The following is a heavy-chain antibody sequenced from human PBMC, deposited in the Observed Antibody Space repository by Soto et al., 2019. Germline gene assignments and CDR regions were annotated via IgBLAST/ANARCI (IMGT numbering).Heavy chain of an antibody. Sequence: GASVKVSCKASGSTFSSYAISWVRQAPGQGLEWMGGIIPIFGTANYAQKFQGRVTITADESTSTAYMELSSLRSEDTAVYYCARDSSRITIFGVATGNFDYWGQGTLVTVSS. CDR2: IIPIFGTA. CDR3: ARDSSRITIFGVATGNFDY. J-gene: IGHJ4*02. D-gene: IGHD3-3*01. CDR1: GSTFSSYA. V-gene: IGHV1-69*13.